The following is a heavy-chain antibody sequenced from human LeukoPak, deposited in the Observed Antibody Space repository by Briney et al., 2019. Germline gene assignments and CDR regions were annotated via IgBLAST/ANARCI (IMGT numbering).Heavy chain of an antibody. J-gene: IGHJ6*03. V-gene: IGHV5-51*01. CDR2: IYPGDSDT. D-gene: IGHD2-2*01. CDR1: GYSFTSYW. Sequence: GESLKISCKGSGYSFTSYWIGWVRQMPGKGLEWMGIIYPGDSDTRYSPSFQGQVTISADKSISTAYLQWSSLKASDTAMYYRARHLTVVGSYYYYYMDVWGKGTTVTVSS. CDR3: ARHLTVVGSYYYYYMDV.